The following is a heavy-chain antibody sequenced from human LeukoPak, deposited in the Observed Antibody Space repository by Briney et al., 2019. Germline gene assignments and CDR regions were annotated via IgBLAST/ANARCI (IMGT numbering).Heavy chain of an antibody. V-gene: IGHV3-66*01. Sequence: GSLLLSCAASGFTIITNYMSWVRQAPGRGLEWVSVIYSDGSTYYADSVKGRFTISRDISTNTLYLQLNSLRTEDTAVYYWARLHSRSSHTSFDYWGQGTLVTVSS. CDR1: GFTIITNY. CDR3: ARLHSRSSHTSFDY. CDR2: IYSDGST. D-gene: IGHD6-6*01. J-gene: IGHJ4*02.